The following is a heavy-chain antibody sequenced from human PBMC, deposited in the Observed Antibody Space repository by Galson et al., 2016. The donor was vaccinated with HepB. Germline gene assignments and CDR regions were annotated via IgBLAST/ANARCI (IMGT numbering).Heavy chain of an antibody. D-gene: IGHD3-3*01. CDR1: GFTFGQYW. J-gene: IGHJ4*02. CDR2: IKRDGSAT. V-gene: IGHV3-7*03. CDR3: VKIFDFLNGWIDH. Sequence: SLRLSCAASGFTFGQYWMTWVRQAPGKGLEWVANIKRDGSATSYVDSVMGRFTISRDNAKNSLYLQMNSLRAEDTAVYYCVKIFDFLNGWIDHWGQGTLVTVSS.